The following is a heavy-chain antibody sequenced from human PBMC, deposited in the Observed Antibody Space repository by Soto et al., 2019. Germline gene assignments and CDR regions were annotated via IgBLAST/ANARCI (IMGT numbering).Heavy chain of an antibody. CDR2: ISYDGSNK. J-gene: IGHJ4*02. CDR1: GFTFSSYG. V-gene: IGHV3-30*03. D-gene: IGHD1-26*01. CDR3: FFRYGGFDY. Sequence: GGSLRLSCAASGFTFSSYGMHWVRQAPGKGLEWVAVISYDGSNKYYADSVKGRFTISRDNSKNTLYLQMNSLRSEDTAVYYCFFRYGGFDYWGQGTLVTVSS.